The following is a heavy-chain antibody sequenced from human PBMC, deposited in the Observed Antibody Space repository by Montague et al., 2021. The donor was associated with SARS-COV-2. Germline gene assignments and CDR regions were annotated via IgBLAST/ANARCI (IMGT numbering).Heavy chain of an antibody. CDR2: ISSSGITI. J-gene: IGHJ4*02. CDR3: ARDNYYYDTSGYPDY. V-gene: IGHV3-48*03. D-gene: IGHD3-22*01. Sequence: SLRLSCAASGFTFSSYEMNWLRQAPGKGLEWVSYISSSGITIYYADPVKGRFTISRDNAKNSLYLQINSLRAEDTAVYYCARDNYYYDTSGYPDYWGQGALVTVSS. CDR1: GFTFSSYE.